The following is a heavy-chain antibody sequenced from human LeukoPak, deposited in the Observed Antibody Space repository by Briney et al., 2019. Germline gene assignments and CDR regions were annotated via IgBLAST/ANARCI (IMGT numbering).Heavy chain of an antibody. D-gene: IGHD6-13*01. CDR1: GGSISSSSYY. Sequence: ASETPSLTCTVSGGSISSSSYYWGWIRQPPGKGLEWIGSIYYSGSTYYNPSLKSRVTISVDTSKNQFSLKLSSVTAADTAVYYCARRGVSFLDYWGQGTLVTVSS. J-gene: IGHJ4*02. V-gene: IGHV4-39*01. CDR2: IYYSGST. CDR3: ARRGVSFLDY.